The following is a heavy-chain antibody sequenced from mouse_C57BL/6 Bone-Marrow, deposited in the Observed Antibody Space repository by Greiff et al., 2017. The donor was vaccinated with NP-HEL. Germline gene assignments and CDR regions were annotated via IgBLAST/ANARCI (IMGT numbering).Heavy chain of an antibody. CDR1: GYTFTSYG. Sequence: VQGVESGAELARPGASVKLSCKASGYTFTSYGISWVKQRTGQGLEWIGEIYPRSGNTYYNEKFKGKATLTADKSSSTAYMELRSLTSEDSAVYFCARRDYYGSSYPFDYWGQGTTLTVSS. V-gene: IGHV1-81*01. J-gene: IGHJ2*01. CDR2: IYPRSGNT. D-gene: IGHD1-1*01. CDR3: ARRDYYGSSYPFDY.